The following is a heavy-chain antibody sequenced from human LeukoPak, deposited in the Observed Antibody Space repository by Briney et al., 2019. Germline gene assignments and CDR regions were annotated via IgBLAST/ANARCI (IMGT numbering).Heavy chain of an antibody. CDR3: ARGSLPKSHYYGSGRPDNWFDP. V-gene: IGHV6-1*01. Sequence: SQTLSLTCAISGDSVSSNSAAWNWIRQSPSRGLEWLGRTYYRSKWYNDYAVSVKSRITINPDTSKNQFSLQLNSVTPEDTAVYYCARGSLPKSHYYGSGRPDNWFDPWGQGTLVTVSS. CDR2: TYYRSKWYN. J-gene: IGHJ5*02. CDR1: GDSVSSNSAA. D-gene: IGHD3-10*01.